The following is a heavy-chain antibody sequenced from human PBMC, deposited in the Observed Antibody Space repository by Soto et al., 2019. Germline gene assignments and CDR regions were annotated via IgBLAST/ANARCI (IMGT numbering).Heavy chain of an antibody. CDR2: ISSSSTYI. CDR1: GFTFTSYT. J-gene: IGHJ6*02. D-gene: IGHD6-13*01. CDR3: VRDLAAATSYGMDV. V-gene: IGHV3-21*01. Sequence: PGGSLRLACAASGFTFTSYTMNWVRQAPGKGLEWVSSISSSSTYIYYADSVKGRFTISRDNAKNSLYLQMNGLRAEDTAVYYCVRDLAAATSYGMDVWGQATTVTVSS.